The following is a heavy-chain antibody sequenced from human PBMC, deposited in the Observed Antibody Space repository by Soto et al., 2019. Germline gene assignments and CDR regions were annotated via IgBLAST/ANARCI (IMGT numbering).Heavy chain of an antibody. CDR3: ARGEVRGLCATGLVY. J-gene: IGHJ4*02. CDR2: IYHRGNT. CDR1: GYSISSGFY. Sequence: SETLSLTCSVSGYSISSGFYWDWIRQPPGKGLEWIGSIYHRGNTYYNPSHNGRITISLDTSKNQFSLRLTSVTAADTAVYYCARGEVRGLCATGLVYWGQGALVTVSS. V-gene: IGHV4-38-2*02. D-gene: IGHD3-10*01.